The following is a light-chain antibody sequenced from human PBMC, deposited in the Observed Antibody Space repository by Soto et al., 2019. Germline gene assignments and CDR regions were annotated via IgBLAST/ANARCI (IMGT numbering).Light chain of an antibody. CDR3: QAWGSSTVV. J-gene: IGLJ2*01. CDR2: QDT. Sequence: SYELTQPPSVSVSPGQTASITCSGDKLGDKYPCWDQQKPRQSPVLVIYQDTKRPSGIPGRFSGSSSGNTATLTIGGTQAMDEADYYCQAWGSSTVVFGGGTKLTVL. V-gene: IGLV3-1*01. CDR1: KLGDKY.